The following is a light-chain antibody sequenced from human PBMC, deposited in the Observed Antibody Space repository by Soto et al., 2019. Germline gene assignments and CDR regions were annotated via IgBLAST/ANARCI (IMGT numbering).Light chain of an antibody. V-gene: IGLV2-14*01. CDR3: SQYTSSSVYV. CDR1: SSDVGGYNY. CDR2: DVS. Sequence: QSALTQPASVSGSPGQSITISCTGTSSDVGGYNYVSWYQQHPGKAPKLMIYDVSNRPSGVSNRFSGSKSGNTASLTLSGPQAEDEVDYSGSQYTSSSVYVFGPGTKAT. J-gene: IGLJ1*01.